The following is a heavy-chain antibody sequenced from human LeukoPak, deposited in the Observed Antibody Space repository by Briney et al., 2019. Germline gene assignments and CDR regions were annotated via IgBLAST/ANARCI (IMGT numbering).Heavy chain of an antibody. CDR2: IKQDGNEK. Sequence: GGSLRPSCAASGFRFNTFWMSWVRQAPGKGLEWVANIKQDGNEKYYADSVKGRFTISRDNGKNSLDLQMNSLRADDTAFYYCARDTLGEGEDANYAVYYFDYWGQGTVVTVSS. CDR3: ARDTLGEGEDANYAVYYFDY. CDR1: GFRFNTFW. J-gene: IGHJ4*02. D-gene: IGHD4/OR15-4a*01. V-gene: IGHV3-7*01.